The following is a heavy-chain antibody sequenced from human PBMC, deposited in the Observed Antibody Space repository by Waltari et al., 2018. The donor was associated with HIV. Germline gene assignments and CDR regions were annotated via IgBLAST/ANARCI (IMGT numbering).Heavy chain of an antibody. V-gene: IGHV3-15*01. D-gene: IGHD3-10*01. Sequence: EVQLVESGGDLLKPGGCLRISCAASGFTLNSVWMSWVRQAPGKGLEGVGRIKNKGDGGATDYAAAVKGRFTISRDDSKNTVYLQMNSLKIEDTAVYYCTSEEDYGSGSHFDYWGQGTLVTVSS. CDR2: IKNKGDGGAT. CDR1: GFTLNSVW. J-gene: IGHJ4*02. CDR3: TSEEDYGSGSHFDY.